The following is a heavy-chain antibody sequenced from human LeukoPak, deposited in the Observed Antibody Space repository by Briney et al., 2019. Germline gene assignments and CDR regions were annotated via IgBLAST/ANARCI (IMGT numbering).Heavy chain of an antibody. Sequence: SETLSLTCAVYGGSFSGYYWSWIRQPPGKGLEWIGEINHSGSTNYNPSLKSRVTISVDTSKNQFSLKLSSVTAADTAVYYCARNYVRWFDHWGQGTLVTVSS. CDR3: ARNYVRWFDH. CDR2: INHSGST. D-gene: IGHD4-11*01. CDR1: GGSFSGYY. V-gene: IGHV4-34*01. J-gene: IGHJ5*02.